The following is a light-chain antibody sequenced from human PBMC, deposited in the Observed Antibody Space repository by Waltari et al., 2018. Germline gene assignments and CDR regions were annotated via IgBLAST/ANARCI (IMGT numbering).Light chain of an antibody. CDR2: GNN. Sequence: QSVLTQPPSASGTPGQTVSISCSGGSSNIAVNTVNWYQQLPGMAPKLLINGNNPRPSGVPDRFSGSKSGTSASLAISGLQSEDEADYYCAAWDDSLYGRVFGGWTKLTVL. CDR1: SSNIAVNT. J-gene: IGLJ2*01. V-gene: IGLV1-44*01. CDR3: AAWDDSLYGRV.